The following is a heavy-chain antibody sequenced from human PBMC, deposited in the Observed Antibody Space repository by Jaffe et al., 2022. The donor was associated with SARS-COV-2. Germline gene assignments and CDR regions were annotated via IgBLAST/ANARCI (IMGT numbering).Heavy chain of an antibody. D-gene: IGHD4-17*01. CDR3: ARDLPPPVGDYDDAFDI. CDR1: GGTFSSYA. V-gene: IGHV1-69*01. CDR2: IIPIFGTA. J-gene: IGHJ3*02. Sequence: QVQLVQSGAEVKKPGSSVKVSCKASGGTFSSYAISWVRQAPGQGLEWMGGIIPIFGTANYAQKFQGRVTITADESTSTAYMELSSLRSEDTAVYYCARDLPPPVGDYDDAFDIWGQGTMVTVSS.